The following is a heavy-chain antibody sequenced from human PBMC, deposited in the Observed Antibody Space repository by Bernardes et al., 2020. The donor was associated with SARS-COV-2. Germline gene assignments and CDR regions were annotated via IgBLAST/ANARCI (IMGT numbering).Heavy chain of an antibody. CDR2: IDPNSGDT. CDR1: GYFFSGFY. J-gene: IGHJ4*02. V-gene: IGHV1-2*02. Sequence: ASVKVSCKGSGYFFSGFYMHWVRQAPGQGLEWMGLIDPNSGDTEYAQQFQGRVTMTSDTSISTTFIEVISLRSDDTAVYYCAKVAQIREIPFDYWGQGTLVTVSS. D-gene: IGHD2-2*02. CDR3: AKVAQIREIPFDY.